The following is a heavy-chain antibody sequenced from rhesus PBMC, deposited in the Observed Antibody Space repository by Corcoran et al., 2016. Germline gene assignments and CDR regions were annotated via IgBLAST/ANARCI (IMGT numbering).Heavy chain of an antibody. CDR2: IHPGYGST. CDR3: ARGDCSSTYCSSVDY. J-gene: IGHJ4*01. V-gene: IGHV1-70*01. CDR1: GYIFTSYV. Sequence: QEQLVQSGAEVKKPGASVKVSCKASGYIFTSYVISWLRQAPGQGFEWMGGIHPGYGSTSYAQKFQGRVTVTADTSTSTAYMELSSLRSEDTAVYYCARGDCSSTYCSSVDYWGQGVLVTVSS. D-gene: IGHD2-15*01.